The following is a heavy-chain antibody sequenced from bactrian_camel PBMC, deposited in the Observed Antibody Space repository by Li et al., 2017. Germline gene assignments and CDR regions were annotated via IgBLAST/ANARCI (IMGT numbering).Heavy chain of an antibody. CDR1: KSTVTISR. J-gene: IGHJ4*01. CDR2: IRSDGIL. D-gene: IGHD1*01. CDR3: ESQMDALFNSACGY. V-gene: IGHV3S53*01. Sequence: QLVESGGGSVQPGGTLRLSCVRPKSTVTISRMAWFRQTPGKEREGLAVIRSDGILAYSESVRGRFTISGDIAKNTAYLQMNRMKSEDTVVYYCESQMDALFNSACGYRGQGTQVTVS.